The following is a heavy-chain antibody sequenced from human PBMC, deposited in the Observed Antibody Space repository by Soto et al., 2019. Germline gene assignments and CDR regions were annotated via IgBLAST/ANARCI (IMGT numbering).Heavy chain of an antibody. CDR3: ARGHSSSPPYYYYGMDV. D-gene: IGHD6-6*01. CDR2: IIPIFGTA. CDR1: GGTFSSYA. V-gene: IGHV1-69*13. J-gene: IGHJ6*02. Sequence: ASVKVSCKASGGTFSSYAISWVRQAPGQGLEWMGGIIPIFGTANYAQKFQGRVTITADESTSTAYMELSSLRSEDTAVYYCARGHSSSPPYYYYGMDVWGQGTTVTV.